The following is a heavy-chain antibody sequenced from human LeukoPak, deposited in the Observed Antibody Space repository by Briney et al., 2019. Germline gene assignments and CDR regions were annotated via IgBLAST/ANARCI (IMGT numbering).Heavy chain of an antibody. Sequence: PGRSLRLSCAASGFTFSSYAMHWVRQAPGKGLEWVAVISYDGSNKYYADSVKGRFTISRDNSKNTLYLQMNSLRAEDTAVYYCAGDNSGSYDLDYWGQGTLVTVSS. J-gene: IGHJ4*02. D-gene: IGHD3-10*01. V-gene: IGHV3-30-3*01. CDR2: ISYDGSNK. CDR1: GFTFSSYA. CDR3: AGDNSGSYDLDY.